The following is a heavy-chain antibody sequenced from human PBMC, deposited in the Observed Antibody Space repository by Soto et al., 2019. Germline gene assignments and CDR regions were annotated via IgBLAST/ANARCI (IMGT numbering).Heavy chain of an antibody. CDR2: IVVGSGNT. CDR3: AAVGAVDTAMASDAFDI. D-gene: IGHD5-18*01. V-gene: IGHV1-58*01. CDR1: GFTFTSSA. Sequence: HMQLVQSGPEVKKPGTSVKVSCKASGFTFTSSAVQWVRQARGQRLEWIGWIVVGSGNTNYAQKFQERVTITRDMSTSTAYMELSSLRSEDTAVYYCAAVGAVDTAMASDAFDIWGQGTMVTVSS. J-gene: IGHJ3*02.